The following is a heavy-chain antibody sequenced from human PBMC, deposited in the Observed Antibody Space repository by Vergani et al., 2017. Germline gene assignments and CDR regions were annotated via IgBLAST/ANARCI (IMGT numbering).Heavy chain of an antibody. D-gene: IGHD1-7*01. Sequence: QVQLQESGPGLVKPSETLSLTCAVYGGSFSGYYWSWIRQPPGKGLEWIGEINHSGSTNYNPSLKSRVTISVATSKNQFSLKLSSVTAADTAVYYCARGWNWNYSPNWFDPWGQGTMVTVSS. CDR1: GGSFSGYY. CDR3: ARGWNWNYSPNWFDP. CDR2: INHSGST. J-gene: IGHJ5*01. V-gene: IGHV4-34*01.